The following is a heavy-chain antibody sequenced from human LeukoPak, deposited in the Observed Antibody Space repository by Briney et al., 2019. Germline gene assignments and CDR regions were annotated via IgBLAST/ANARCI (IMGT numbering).Heavy chain of an antibody. Sequence: GGSLRLSCAASGFTFSSYAVSWVRQAPGKGLEWVSAISGSGGRTYYADSVKGRFTISRDNSKNTLYLQMNSLRAEDTAVYYCAKLPTYHFDPSGFYSYFDYWGQGTLVTVSS. D-gene: IGHD3-22*01. V-gene: IGHV3-23*01. J-gene: IGHJ4*02. CDR3: AKLPTYHFDPSGFYSYFDY. CDR1: GFTFSSYA. CDR2: ISGSGGRT.